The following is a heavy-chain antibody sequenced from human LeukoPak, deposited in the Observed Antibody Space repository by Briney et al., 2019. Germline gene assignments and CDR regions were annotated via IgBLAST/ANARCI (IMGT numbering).Heavy chain of an antibody. CDR1: DGSVDRYL. CDR3: ARAGILSYAFDM. CDR2: NQNSGST. V-gene: IGHV4-59*08. D-gene: IGHD3-16*02. Sequence: SETLSLSCSLSDGSVDRYLCRWPRQPPGKGLEWIGFNQNSGSTSYNPSLKGRVTISIDTSKNQFSLRLSSVTAADTAVYYCARAGILSYAFDMWGQGTMVTVSS. J-gene: IGHJ3*02.